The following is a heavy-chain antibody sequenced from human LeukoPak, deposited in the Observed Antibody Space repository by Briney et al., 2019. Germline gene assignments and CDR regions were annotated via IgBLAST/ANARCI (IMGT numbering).Heavy chain of an antibody. D-gene: IGHD1-26*01. CDR1: GYTFTSYD. CDR3: ARGGEWELTDFDY. V-gene: IGHV1-8*01. CDR2: MNPNSGNT. J-gene: IGHJ4*02. Sequence: GASVKVSCKASGYTFTSYDINWVRQATGQGLEWMGWMNPNSGNTGYAQKFQGRVTMTRSTSISTAYMELSSLRSDDTAVYYCARGGEWELTDFDYWGQGTLVTVSS.